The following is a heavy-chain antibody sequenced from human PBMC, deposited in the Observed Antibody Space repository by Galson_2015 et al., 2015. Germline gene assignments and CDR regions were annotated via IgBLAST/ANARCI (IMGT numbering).Heavy chain of an antibody. D-gene: IGHD5-18*01. CDR1: GGSFSDYY. CDR2: INHSGST. CDR3: ARGRIQFWF. V-gene: IGHV4-34*01. J-gene: IGHJ4*02. Sequence: ETLSLTCGVYGGSFSDYYWSWIRQPPGKGLEWIGEINHSGSTNYNPSFKSRVTISVDTSKKQFSLNLSSVTPADTAVYYCARGRIQFWFWGQGTLVTVSS.